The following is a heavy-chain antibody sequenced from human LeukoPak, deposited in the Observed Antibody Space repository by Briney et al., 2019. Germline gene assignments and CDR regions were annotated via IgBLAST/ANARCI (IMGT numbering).Heavy chain of an antibody. D-gene: IGHD3-22*01. CDR2: ISYDGSNK. CDR3: ASGVSGYYYIDY. V-gene: IGHV3-30-3*01. CDR1: GFTFSSYA. J-gene: IGHJ4*02. Sequence: GGSLRLSCAASGFTFSSYAMHWVRQAPGMGLEWVAVISYDGSNKYYADSVKGRFTISRDNSKNTLYLQMNSLRAEDTAVYYCASGVSGYYYIDYWGQGTLVTVSS.